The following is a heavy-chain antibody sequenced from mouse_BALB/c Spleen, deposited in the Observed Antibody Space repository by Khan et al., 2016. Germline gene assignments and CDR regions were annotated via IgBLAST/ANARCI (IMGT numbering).Heavy chain of an antibody. CDR1: GYSFTGYY. J-gene: IGHJ3*01. CDR2: ITSYNGAT. D-gene: IGHD1-1*01. CDR3: ASPYGSSYVGFAY. V-gene: IGHV1S34*01. Sequence: LVKTGASVKISCKASGYSFTGYYMPWVKQSHGKSLEWIGYITSYNGATSYNQKFKGKATFTVDTSSSTAYMQFNSLTSEDSAVYYCASPYGSSYVGFAYWGQGTLVTVSA.